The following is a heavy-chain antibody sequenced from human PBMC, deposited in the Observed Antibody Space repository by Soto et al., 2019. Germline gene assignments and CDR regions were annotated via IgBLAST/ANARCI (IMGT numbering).Heavy chain of an antibody. V-gene: IGHV3-23*01. CDR2: IRVGGST. CDR1: GFTFSGYA. J-gene: IGHJ4*02. CDR3: TKDPTGNDFFDY. Sequence: GGSLRLSCAASGFTFSGYAMSWVRQAPGKGLEWVSSIRVGGSTYYADSVKGRFTISRDNSKNTLYLQMNTLRAEDTAVYYCTKDPTGNDFFDYWGQGPLVTVSS. D-gene: IGHD5-12*01.